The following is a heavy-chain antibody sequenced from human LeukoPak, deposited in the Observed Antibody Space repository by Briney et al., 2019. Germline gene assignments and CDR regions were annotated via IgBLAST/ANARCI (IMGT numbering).Heavy chain of an antibody. CDR1: GYTFTSYG. V-gene: IGHV1-18*01. D-gene: IGHD5-18*01. CDR2: ISAYNGNT. CDR3: ARDQSRAWIPDWPNAGGLPVTGDY. J-gene: IGHJ4*02. Sequence: GASVKVSCKASGYTFTSYGISWVRQAPGQGLEWMGWISAYNGNTNYAQKLQGRVTMTTDTSTSTAYMELRSLRSDDTAVYYCARDQSRAWIPDWPNAGGLPVTGDYWGQGTLVSVSS.